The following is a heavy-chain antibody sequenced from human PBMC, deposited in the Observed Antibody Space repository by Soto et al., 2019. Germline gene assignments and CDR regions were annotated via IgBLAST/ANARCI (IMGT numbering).Heavy chain of an antibody. V-gene: IGHV4-34*01. Sequence: QVQLQQWGAGLLKPSETLSLTCAVYGGSFSGYYWSWIRQPPGKGLEWIGEINHSGSTNYNPSLKSRVTISVDTSKTQFSLKLSSVTAADTAVYYCARGRRMLGWLVFLMFDYWGQGTLVTVSS. CDR2: INHSGST. CDR3: ARGRRMLGWLVFLMFDY. CDR1: GGSFSGYY. D-gene: IGHD6-19*01. J-gene: IGHJ4*02.